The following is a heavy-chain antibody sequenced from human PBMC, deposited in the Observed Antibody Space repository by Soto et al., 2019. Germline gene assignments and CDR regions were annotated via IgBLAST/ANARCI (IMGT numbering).Heavy chain of an antibody. Sequence: QVQLVQSGAEVKKPGASVKVSCKASGYTFTSYGISWVRQAPGQGLEWMGWISAYNGNTNYAQKLQGRVTMTTDTSTSTAYMELRSLRSDDTAVYYCARDLRYCSGGSCWHPYYYSDGMDVWGQGTTVTVSS. CDR3: ARDLRYCSGGSCWHPYYYSDGMDV. V-gene: IGHV1-18*01. CDR1: GYTFTSYG. CDR2: ISAYNGNT. D-gene: IGHD2-15*01. J-gene: IGHJ6*02.